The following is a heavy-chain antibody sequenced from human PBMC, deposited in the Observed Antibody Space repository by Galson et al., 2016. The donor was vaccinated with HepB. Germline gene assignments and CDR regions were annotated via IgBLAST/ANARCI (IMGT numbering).Heavy chain of an antibody. V-gene: IGHV1-18*01. CDR2: ISAYNGNT. D-gene: IGHD3-16*01. CDR1: GYTFNSYG. CDR3: ARKTAWGKAAAGGFDP. Sequence: SVKVSCKASGYTFNSYGISWVRQAPGQGLEWLGWISAYNGNTNYAQKVQGRITMTTDTSTRTAYMELRSLRSDDTAVYYCARKTAWGKAAAGGFDPWGQGTLVTVSS. J-gene: IGHJ5*02.